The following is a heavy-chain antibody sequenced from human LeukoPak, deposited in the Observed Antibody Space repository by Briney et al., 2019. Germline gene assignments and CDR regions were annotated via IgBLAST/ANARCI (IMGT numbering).Heavy chain of an antibody. CDR1: GGSISSYY. D-gene: IGHD3-10*01. Sequence: SETLSLTCTVSGGSISSYYWSWIRQPPGKGLEWIGYIYYSGSTNYNPSPKSRVTISVDTSKNQFSLKLSSVTAADTAVYYCARQGWFGELDWFDPWGQGTLVTVSS. CDR2: IYYSGST. CDR3: ARQGWFGELDWFDP. V-gene: IGHV4-59*08. J-gene: IGHJ5*02.